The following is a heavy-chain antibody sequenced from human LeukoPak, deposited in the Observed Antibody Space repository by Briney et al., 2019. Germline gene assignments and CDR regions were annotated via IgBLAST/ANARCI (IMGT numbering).Heavy chain of an antibody. V-gene: IGHV1-69*01. CDR3: ARGSSGWYNWFDP. D-gene: IGHD6-19*01. J-gene: IGHJ5*02. Sequence: SVKVSCKASGGTFSSYDISWVQQAPGPGLEWMGGIIPIFGTANYAQKFQGRVTITADESTSTAYMELSSLRSEDTAVYYCARGSSGWYNWFDPWGQGTQVTVSS. CDR2: IIPIFGTA. CDR1: GGTFSSYD.